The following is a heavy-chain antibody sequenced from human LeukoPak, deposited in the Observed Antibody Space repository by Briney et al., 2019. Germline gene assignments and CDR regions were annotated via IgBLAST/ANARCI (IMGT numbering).Heavy chain of an antibody. CDR1: GGSISGYY. D-gene: IGHD3-10*01. CDR3: ARGGWSAFDI. Sequence: PSETLSLTCTVSGGSISGYYWSWIRQPPGKGLEWIGYVYYSGSTNHNPYLKSRVTISVDTSKNQFSMKLRSVTAADTAVYYCARGGWSAFDIWGQGTMVTVSS. J-gene: IGHJ3*02. V-gene: IGHV4-59*01. CDR2: VYYSGST.